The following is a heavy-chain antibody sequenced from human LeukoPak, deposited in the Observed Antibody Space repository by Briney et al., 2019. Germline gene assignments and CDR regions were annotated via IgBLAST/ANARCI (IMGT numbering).Heavy chain of an antibody. CDR3: ARLRWLPKGPLDY. V-gene: IGHV3-7*01. CDR1: GFTFSSYW. CDR2: IKQDGSEK. Sequence: GGSLRLSCAASGFTFSSYWMSWVRQAPGKGLEWVANIKQDGSEKYYVDSVKGRFTISRDNAKNSLYLQMNSLRAEDTAVYYCARLRWLPKGPLDYWGQGTLVTVSS. D-gene: IGHD5-24*01. J-gene: IGHJ4*02.